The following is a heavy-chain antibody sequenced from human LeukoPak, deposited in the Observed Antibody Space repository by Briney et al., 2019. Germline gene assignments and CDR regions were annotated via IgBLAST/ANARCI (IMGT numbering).Heavy chain of an antibody. V-gene: IGHV3-7*01. CDR2: IKQDGSEK. CDR3: ARGHGTRGFDY. Sequence: GGSLRLSCAASGFTLSSYWMSWVRQAPGKGLEWVANIKQDGSEKYYVDSVKGRFTISRDNAKNSLYLQMHSLRAEDTAVYYCARGHGTRGFDYWGQGTLVTVSS. CDR1: GFTLSSYW. D-gene: IGHD6-13*01. J-gene: IGHJ4*02.